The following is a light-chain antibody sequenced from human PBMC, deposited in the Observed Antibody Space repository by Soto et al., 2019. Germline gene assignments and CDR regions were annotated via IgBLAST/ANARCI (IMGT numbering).Light chain of an antibody. Sequence: QSVLTQPPPVSAAPGQKVTISCSGSSSNIGGNSVSWSQQLPGTAPKLLIYDVNKRPSGIPDRFSGSKSGTSATLGITGFQTGDEADYYCGSWDSSLSAYVFGTGTKVTVL. CDR1: SSNIGGNS. V-gene: IGLV1-51*01. CDR2: DVN. J-gene: IGLJ1*01. CDR3: GSWDSSLSAYV.